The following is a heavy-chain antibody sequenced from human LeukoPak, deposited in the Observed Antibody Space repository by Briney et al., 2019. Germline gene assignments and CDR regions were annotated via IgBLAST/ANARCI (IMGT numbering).Heavy chain of an antibody. J-gene: IGHJ2*01. Sequence: PGESLKISCKGSGYSFSICWISLGRQMPGKGLELMGRITPSDSYTNYSPSFQGHVTISADKSISTAYLQWSNLKASDTAMYYCARMAYDSSGYRYFDLWGRGTLVTVSS. CDR1: GYSFSICW. V-gene: IGHV5-10-1*01. CDR2: ITPSDSYT. CDR3: ARMAYDSSGYRYFDL. D-gene: IGHD3-22*01.